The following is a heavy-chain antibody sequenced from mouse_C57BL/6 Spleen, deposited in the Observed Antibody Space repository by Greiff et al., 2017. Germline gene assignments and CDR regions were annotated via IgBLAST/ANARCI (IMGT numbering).Heavy chain of an antibody. CDR1: GYTFTSYT. V-gene: IGHV1-4*01. CDR3: ARSLIGHYAMDY. D-gene: IGHD1-1*01. J-gene: IGHJ4*01. CDR2: INPSSGYT. Sequence: QVQLQQSGAELARPGASVKMSCKASGYTFTSYTMHWVKQRPGQGLEWIGYINPSSGYTKYNQKFKDKATLTADKSSSTAYMQLSSLTSEDSAVYYCARSLIGHYAMDYWGQGTSVTVSS.